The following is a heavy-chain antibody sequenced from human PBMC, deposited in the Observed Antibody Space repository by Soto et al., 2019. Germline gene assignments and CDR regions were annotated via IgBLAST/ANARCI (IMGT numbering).Heavy chain of an antibody. D-gene: IGHD3-9*01. CDR1: GFSFSDYT. CDR2: ISKTSSTV. V-gene: IGHV3-21*01. J-gene: IGHJ4*02. CDR3: ARAILRSVYVPDS. Sequence: GGSLRLSCEASGFSFSDYTMDWVRQAPGKGLEWVSSISKTSSTVSYADSVKGRFTVSRDNAHNSLSLQMDSLRVEDTALYYCARAILRSVYVPDSWGQGTLVTVSS.